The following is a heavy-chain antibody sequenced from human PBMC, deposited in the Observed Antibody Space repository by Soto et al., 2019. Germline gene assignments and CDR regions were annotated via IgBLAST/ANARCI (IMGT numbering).Heavy chain of an antibody. CDR1: GGTFSSYA. V-gene: IGHV1-69*01. J-gene: IGHJ4*02. D-gene: IGHD4-17*01. CDR2: IIPIFGTA. Sequence: QVQLVQSGAAVKKPGSSVKVSCKASGGTFSSYAISWVRQAPGQGLQWMGGIIPIFGTAHYAQKFQGRVKMTADESTSTAYMELSSLRSEDTAVYYCARGPDYGDYATYFDYWGQGTLVTVSS. CDR3: ARGPDYGDYATYFDY.